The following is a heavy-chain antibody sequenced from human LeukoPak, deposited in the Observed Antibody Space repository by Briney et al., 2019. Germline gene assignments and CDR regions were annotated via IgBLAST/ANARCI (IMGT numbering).Heavy chain of an antibody. CDR3: ASDSPPDY. Sequence: PGGSLRLSCAASGFTVSSNYMSWVRQAPGKGLEWVSVIYSGGSTYYADSVKGRFTISRDNAKNSLSLQMNSLRAEDTAVYYCASDSPPDYWGQGTLVTVSS. CDR2: IYSGGST. CDR1: GFTVSSNY. J-gene: IGHJ4*02. V-gene: IGHV3-66*01.